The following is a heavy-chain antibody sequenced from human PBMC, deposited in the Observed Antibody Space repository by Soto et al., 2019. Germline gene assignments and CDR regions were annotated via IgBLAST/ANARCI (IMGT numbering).Heavy chain of an antibody. D-gene: IGHD4-17*01. Sequence: KPSETLSLTCTVSGGSISSYYWSWIRQPPGRGLEWIGYIYYSGSTNYNPSLKSRVTISVDTSKNQFSLKLSSVTAADTAVYYCARDRYGDNLIDYWGQGTLVTVSS. V-gene: IGHV4-59*01. CDR1: GGSISSYY. J-gene: IGHJ4*02. CDR2: IYYSGST. CDR3: ARDRYGDNLIDY.